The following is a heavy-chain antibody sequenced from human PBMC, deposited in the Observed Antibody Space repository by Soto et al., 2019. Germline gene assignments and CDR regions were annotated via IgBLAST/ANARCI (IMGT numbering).Heavy chain of an antibody. J-gene: IGHJ6*02. D-gene: IGHD1-20*01. CDR1: GGTFSDST. V-gene: IGHV1-69*01. CDR3: AINGTLTGYSYGMDV. Sequence: QVQLVQSGAELRKPGSSVKVSCKASGGTFSDSTINWVRQAPGQRLEWMGGIIPLFDTANYAEKFQGRVTSTADESTSTSFMEVSSLRSEDTAVYYCAINGTLTGYSYGMDVWCQGTMVTGSS. CDR2: IIPLFDTA.